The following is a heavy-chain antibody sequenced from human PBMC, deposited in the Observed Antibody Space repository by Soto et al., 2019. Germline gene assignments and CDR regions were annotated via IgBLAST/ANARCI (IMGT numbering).Heavy chain of an antibody. CDR2: IIPIFGTA. V-gene: IGHV1-69*01. J-gene: IGHJ4*02. D-gene: IGHD3-9*01. Sequence: QVQLVQSGAEVKKPGSSVKVSCKASGGTFSSYAISWVRQAPGQGLEWMGGIIPIFGTANYAQKFQGRVTITADESTSTAYMELRSLISEDPAVYYCARRYYDFLPVYYQYSFDYWGQGTLVTVSS. CDR3: ARRYYDFLPVYYQYSFDY. CDR1: GGTFSSYA.